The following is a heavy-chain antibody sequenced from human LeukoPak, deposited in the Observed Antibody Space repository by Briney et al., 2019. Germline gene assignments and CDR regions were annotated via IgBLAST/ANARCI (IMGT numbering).Heavy chain of an antibody. V-gene: IGHV3-23*01. D-gene: IGHD3-3*01. CDR1: GFTFSSYA. CDR2: ISGSGGST. J-gene: IGHJ6*03. Sequence: WGSLRLSCAASGFTFSSYAMSWVRQAPGKGLEWVSAISGSGGSTYYADSVKGRFTISRDNSKNTLYLQMNSLRAEDTAVYYCAKAFSNYDFWSGYSASYYYYMDVWGKGTTVTVSS. CDR3: AKAFSNYDFWSGYSASYYYYMDV.